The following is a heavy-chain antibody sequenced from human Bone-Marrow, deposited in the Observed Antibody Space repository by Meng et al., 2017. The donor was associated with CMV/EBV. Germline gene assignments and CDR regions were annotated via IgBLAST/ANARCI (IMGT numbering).Heavy chain of an antibody. V-gene: IGHV3-7*01. J-gene: IGHJ4*02. D-gene: IGHD2-15*01. Sequence: GESLKISCAASGFTFSSYWMSWVRQAPAKGLEWVANIKGNGNEKYYADSVKGRFTISRDNAENSLYLQMNSLRAEDTAVYYCARDSREYCSGGSCHGWGQGTLVTVSS. CDR1: GFTFSSYW. CDR3: ARDSREYCSGGSCHG. CDR2: IKGNGNEK.